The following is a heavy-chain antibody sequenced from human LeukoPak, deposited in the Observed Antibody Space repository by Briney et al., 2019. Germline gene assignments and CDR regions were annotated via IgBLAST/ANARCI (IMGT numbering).Heavy chain of an antibody. D-gene: IGHD3-16*01. CDR2: IRYDGSNK. CDR1: GFTFSSYG. CDR3: GSNYGYGGAFDI. J-gene: IGHJ3*02. Sequence: GGSLRLSCAASGFTFSSYGMHWVRQAPGKGLEWVAFIRYDGSNKYYADSVKGRFTISRDNSKNTLYLQMNSLRAEDTAVYYCGSNYGYGGAFDIWGQGTMVTVSS. V-gene: IGHV3-30*02.